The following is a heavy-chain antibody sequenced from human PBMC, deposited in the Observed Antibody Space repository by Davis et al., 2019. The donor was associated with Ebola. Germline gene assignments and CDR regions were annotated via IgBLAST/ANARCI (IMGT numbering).Heavy chain of an antibody. Sequence: GESLKISCKGSGYGFTSYWIGWVRQMPGKGLEWMGIIYPGDSDTRYSPSFQGQVTISADKSISTAYLQWSSLKASDTAMYYCARQWNKAAAKNYYYYMDVWGKGTTVTVSS. J-gene: IGHJ6*03. V-gene: IGHV5-51*01. D-gene: IGHD6-13*01. CDR2: IYPGDSDT. CDR3: ARQWNKAAAKNYYYYMDV. CDR1: GYGFTSYW.